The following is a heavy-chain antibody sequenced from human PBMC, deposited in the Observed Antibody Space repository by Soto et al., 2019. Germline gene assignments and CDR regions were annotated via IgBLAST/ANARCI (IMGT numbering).Heavy chain of an antibody. CDR1: GGSVSSGSYY. V-gene: IGHV4-61*01. Sequence: PSETLSLTCTVSGGSVSSGSYYWSWIRQPPGKGLEWIGYIYYSGSTNYNPSLKSRVTISVDTSKNQFSLKLSSVTAADTAVYYCAREGKKPYSGYGSKGMDVWGQGTTVTVSS. CDR3: AREGKKPYSGYGSKGMDV. J-gene: IGHJ6*02. D-gene: IGHD5-12*01. CDR2: IYYSGST.